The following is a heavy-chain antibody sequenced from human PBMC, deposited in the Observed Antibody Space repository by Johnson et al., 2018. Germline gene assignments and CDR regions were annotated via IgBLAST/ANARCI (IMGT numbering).Heavy chain of an antibody. CDR1: GFTLSSYW. V-gene: IGHV3-74*01. J-gene: IGHJ3*02. D-gene: IGHD1-26*01. Sequence: VQLREAGGGLVQPGGSRRLSCAASGFTLSSYWMPWVRQAPGTGLVWVSRFNSDDSSTHYADSVKGRFTFSRDNAKNTLYLQMNSRRAEDTAVYYCARGMAVGAFVAFDIWGQGTMVTVSS. CDR2: FNSDDSST. CDR3: ARGMAVGAFVAFDI.